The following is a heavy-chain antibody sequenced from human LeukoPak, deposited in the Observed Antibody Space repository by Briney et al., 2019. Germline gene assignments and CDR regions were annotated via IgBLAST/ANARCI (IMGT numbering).Heavy chain of an antibody. CDR3: SRLPDP. J-gene: IGHJ5*02. CDR2: IYHSGST. V-gene: IGHV4-4*02. CDR1: GVSISSSNW. Sequence: SETLPLTCAVSGVSISSSNWWHWVRQPPGKGLEWIGEIYHSGSTNYNPSLKSRVTISLDKSENQFSLKLSSVTAADTAVYYCSRLPDPWGQGTLVTVSS.